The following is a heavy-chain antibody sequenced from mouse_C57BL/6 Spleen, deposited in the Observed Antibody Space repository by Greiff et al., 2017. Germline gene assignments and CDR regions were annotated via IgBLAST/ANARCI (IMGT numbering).Heavy chain of an antibody. J-gene: IGHJ4*01. CDR2: ISSGSSTI. CDR1: GFTFSDYG. D-gene: IGHD1-1*01. Sequence: EVQVVESGGGLVKPGGSLKLSCAASGFTFSDYGLHWVRQAPEKGLEWVAYISSGSSTIYYADTVKGRFTISRDNAKNTLFLQMTSLRSEDTAVYYCARDTTVVGSSYAMDYWGQETSVTVSS. CDR3: ARDTTVVGSSYAMDY. V-gene: IGHV5-17*01.